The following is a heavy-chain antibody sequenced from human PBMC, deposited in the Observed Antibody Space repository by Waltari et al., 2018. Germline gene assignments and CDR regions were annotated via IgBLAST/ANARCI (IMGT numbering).Heavy chain of an antibody. CDR3: GKDGTGGSGSYIDWWFDF. J-gene: IGHJ2*01. CDR2: RWYDASNE. CDR1: GFTFRSYA. Sequence: QVQLAESGGGMVQPGRSLRLACAASGFTFRSYAIHWVRQARGKGVEGVAVRWYDASNEAYAGAGRGRYSICGDDCRNTVYREMGSLRSEDMAIYYCGKDGTGGSGSYIDWWFDFWGRGTLVSVSS. D-gene: IGHD3-10*01. V-gene: IGHV3-30*18.